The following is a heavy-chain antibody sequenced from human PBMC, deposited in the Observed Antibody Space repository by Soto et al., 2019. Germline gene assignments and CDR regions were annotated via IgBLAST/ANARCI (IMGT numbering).Heavy chain of an antibody. J-gene: IGHJ4*02. Sequence: SGPTLVNPTQTLTLTCTFSGFSLITSGVGVGWIRQPPGKALEWLALIYWNDDKRYSPSLKSRLTITKDTSKNQVVLTMTNMDPVDTATYYCAHRRRVEATTTGYYFDYWGQGTLVTVSS. CDR3: AHRRRVEATTTGYYFDY. CDR1: GFSLITSGVG. V-gene: IGHV2-5*01. D-gene: IGHD1-1*01. CDR2: IYWNDDK.